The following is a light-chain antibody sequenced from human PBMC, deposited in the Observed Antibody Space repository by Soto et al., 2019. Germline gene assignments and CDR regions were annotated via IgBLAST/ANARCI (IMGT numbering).Light chain of an antibody. V-gene: IGLV2-14*01. CDR1: SSDVGGYNY. CDR3: GSYSRSSNVGV. CDR2: EVS. J-gene: IGLJ1*01. Sequence: QSALTQPASVSGSPGQSITISCTGTSSDVGGYNYVSWYQQHPGKAPKLIIYEVSNRPSGVSNRFSGSKSGNTASLTISGLQAEDEADYYCGSYSRSSNVGVFGTGTKVTVL.